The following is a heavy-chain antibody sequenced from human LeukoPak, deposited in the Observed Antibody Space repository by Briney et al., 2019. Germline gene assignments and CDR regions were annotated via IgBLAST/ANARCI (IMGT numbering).Heavy chain of an antibody. CDR1: GFTFSSYG. Sequence: GDSLRLSCAASGFTFSSYGMSWVRQAPGKGLEWVSAISGSGGSTYYADSVKGRFTISRDNSKNTLYLQMNSLRAEDTAVYYCAKDLEGEEDYWGQGTLVTVSS. CDR2: ISGSGGST. J-gene: IGHJ4*02. D-gene: IGHD3-16*01. V-gene: IGHV3-23*01. CDR3: AKDLEGEEDY.